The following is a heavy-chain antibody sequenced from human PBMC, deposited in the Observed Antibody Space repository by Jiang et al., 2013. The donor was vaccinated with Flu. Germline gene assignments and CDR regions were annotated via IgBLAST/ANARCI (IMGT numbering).Heavy chain of an antibody. CDR1: GFTFTSSA. D-gene: IGHD6-19*01. CDR3: AAGFGIDSSGWYYFDY. V-gene: IGHV1-58*01. J-gene: IGHJ4*02. Sequence: QLVESGPEVKKPGTSVKVSCKASGFTFTSSAVQWVRQARGQRLEWIGWIVVGSGNTNYAQKFQERVTITRDMSTSTAYMELSSLRSEDTAVYYCAAGFGIDSSGWYYFDYWGQGTLVTVSS. CDR2: IVVGSGNT.